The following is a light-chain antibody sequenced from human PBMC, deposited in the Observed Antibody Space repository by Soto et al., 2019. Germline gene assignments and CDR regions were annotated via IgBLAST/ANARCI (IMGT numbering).Light chain of an antibody. J-gene: IGLJ3*02. V-gene: IGLV1-47*01. Sequence: QSVLTQPPSVSGPPGQRVTISCYGSTSNIGSNYVYWYQQLPGTAPRLLIFRTDQRPSGVPDRFSASKSDNSASLAIRGLRSEDEADYHCATWGDSLSGWVFGGGTKLTVL. CDR1: TSNIGSNY. CDR3: ATWGDSLSGWV. CDR2: RTD.